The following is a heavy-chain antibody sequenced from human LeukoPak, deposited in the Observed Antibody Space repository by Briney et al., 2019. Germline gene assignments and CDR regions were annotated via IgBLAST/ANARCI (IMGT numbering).Heavy chain of an antibody. D-gene: IGHD6-19*01. CDR2: IYTSGST. Sequence: SETLSLTCTVSGGSISSHYWSWIRQSAGKGLEWIGRIYTSGSTNYNPSLKSRVTMSVDTSKNQFSLKLSSVTAADTAVYYCARAAVAGSMGGYYFDYWGQGTLVTVSS. V-gene: IGHV4-4*07. CDR1: GGSISSHY. J-gene: IGHJ4*02. CDR3: ARAAVAGSMGGYYFDY.